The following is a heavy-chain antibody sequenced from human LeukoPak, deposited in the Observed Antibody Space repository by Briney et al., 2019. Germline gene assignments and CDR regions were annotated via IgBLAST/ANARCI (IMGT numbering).Heavy chain of an antibody. D-gene: IGHD3-22*01. CDR3: ARHGLYYYDSSGRTGSFFDY. Sequence: GESLKISCEGSGFSFTSYWIGWVRQMPGKGLEWMGIIYPGDSDTRYSPSFQGQVTISADKSISTAYLQWSSLKASDTAMYYCARHGLYYYDSSGRTGSFFDYWGQGTLVTVSS. V-gene: IGHV5-51*01. CDR1: GFSFTSYW. CDR2: IYPGDSDT. J-gene: IGHJ4*02.